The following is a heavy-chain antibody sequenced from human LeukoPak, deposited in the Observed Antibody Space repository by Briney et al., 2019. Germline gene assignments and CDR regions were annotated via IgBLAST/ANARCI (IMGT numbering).Heavy chain of an antibody. CDR3: TSWGDTTAEYFQR. J-gene: IGHJ1*01. D-gene: IGHD2-21*02. CDR1: GFTFNRCG. Sequence: GGSLRLSCVVSGFTFNRCGMNWVRQAPGEGLEWVAHINPDGRDTYYVDSVKGRFTISRDNAQNSMYLQMNSLRVEDTAVYYCTSWGDTTAEYFQRWGQGTLVTVSS. V-gene: IGHV3-7*01. CDR2: INPDGRDT.